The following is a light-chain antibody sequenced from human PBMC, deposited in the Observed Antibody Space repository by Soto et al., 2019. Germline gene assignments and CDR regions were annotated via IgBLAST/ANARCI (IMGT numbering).Light chain of an antibody. CDR2: DAS. J-gene: IGKJ5*01. Sequence: EIVLTQSPATLSLSPGERATLSCGASQSVSSSYLAWYQQKPGLAPRLLIYDASSRATGIPDRFSGSWSGTYFTLTISRLEPEDFAVYYCQQYGSSPPITFGQGTRLEIK. V-gene: IGKV3D-20*01. CDR3: QQYGSSPPIT. CDR1: QSVSSSY.